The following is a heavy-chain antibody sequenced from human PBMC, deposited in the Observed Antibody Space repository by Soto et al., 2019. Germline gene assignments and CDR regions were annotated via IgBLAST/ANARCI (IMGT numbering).Heavy chain of an antibody. Sequence: QVQLVESGGGVVQPERSLRLSCAASGFTFSSYGMHWVRQAPGKGLEWVAVISYDGSNKYYADSVKGRFTISRDNSKNTLYLQMNSLSAEDTAVYYCAKDLLRPGRAYGMDVWGQGTTVTVSS. D-gene: IGHD6-25*01. J-gene: IGHJ6*02. CDR2: ISYDGSNK. CDR3: AKDLLRPGRAYGMDV. V-gene: IGHV3-30*18. CDR1: GFTFSSYG.